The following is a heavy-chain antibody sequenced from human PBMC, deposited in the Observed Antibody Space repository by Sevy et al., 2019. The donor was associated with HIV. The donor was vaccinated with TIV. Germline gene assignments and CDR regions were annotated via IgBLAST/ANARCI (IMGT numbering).Heavy chain of an antibody. V-gene: IGHV4-39*01. J-gene: IGHJ4*02. CDR2: IYYSGRT. CDR3: ARYPADQYDRTGYNTRGGYFDS. D-gene: IGHD3-22*01. Sequence: SETLSLTCTVSGDSITRSNYYWAWIRQPPGRGLEWIGSIYYSGRTYYNPSLKSRVTFSVDTSRNRFSLRLSSVTAADTVLYYCARYPADQYDRTGYNTRGGYFDSWGQGTLVTVSS. CDR1: GDSITRSNYY.